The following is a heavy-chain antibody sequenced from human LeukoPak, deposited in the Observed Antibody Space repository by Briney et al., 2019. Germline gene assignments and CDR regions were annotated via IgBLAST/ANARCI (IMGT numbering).Heavy chain of an antibody. D-gene: IGHD3-3*01. V-gene: IGHV1-2*02. CDR2: ISPNSGGA. CDR1: GFTFTSYY. J-gene: IGHJ4*02. Sequence: GASVKVSCKASGFTFTSYYMHWVRQAPGQGLEWMGWISPNSGGAKYAQKFQGRVTKTRDTSISTAYMELSGLRSDDTAVYYCATKSSGYYMYWGQGTLVTVSS. CDR3: ATKSSGYYMY.